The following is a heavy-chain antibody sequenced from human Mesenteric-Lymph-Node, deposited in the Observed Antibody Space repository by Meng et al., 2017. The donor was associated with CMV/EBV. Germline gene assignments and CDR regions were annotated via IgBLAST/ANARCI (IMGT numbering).Heavy chain of an antibody. V-gene: IGHV7-4-1*02. D-gene: IGHD6-19*01. CDR3: ARHLPGIAVAGGEIDY. CDR2: IHTNTGNP. J-gene: IGHJ4*02. CDR1: GYTFTDYA. Sequence: SGYTFTDYAMNWVRQAPGQGLEWMGWIHTNTGNPTYVQGFTGRFVFSLDTSVSTAYLQISSLKASDTAMYYCARHLPGIAVAGGEIDYWGQGTLVTVSS.